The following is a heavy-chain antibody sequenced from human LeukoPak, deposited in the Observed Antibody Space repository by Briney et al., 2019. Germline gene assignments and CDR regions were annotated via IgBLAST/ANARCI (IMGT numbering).Heavy chain of an antibody. CDR2: IYYSGST. CDR3: ARDNWNYGSSMDV. J-gene: IGHJ6*02. CDR1: GGSISSYY. D-gene: IGHD1-7*01. Sequence: SETLSLTCTVSGGSISSYYWSWIRQPPGKGLEWIGYIYYSGSTNYNPSLKSRVTISVDTSKNQFSLQLSSVTAADTAVYYCARDNWNYGSSMDVWGQGTTVTVSS. V-gene: IGHV4-59*01.